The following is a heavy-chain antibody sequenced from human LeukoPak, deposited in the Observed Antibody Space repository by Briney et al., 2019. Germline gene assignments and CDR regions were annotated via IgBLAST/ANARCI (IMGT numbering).Heavy chain of an antibody. J-gene: IGHJ4*02. CDR2: TYYRSKWYT. V-gene: IGHV6-1*01. Sequence: SQTLSLTCAISGDSVSSSSAAWNWIRQSPSKGLEWLGKTYYRSKWYTDYAVSVESRITINPDTSKNQFSLQLNSVTPEDAAVYYCARGIYLLDYWGQGTLVTVSS. CDR1: GDSVSSSSAA. CDR3: ARGIYLLDY. D-gene: IGHD5/OR15-5a*01.